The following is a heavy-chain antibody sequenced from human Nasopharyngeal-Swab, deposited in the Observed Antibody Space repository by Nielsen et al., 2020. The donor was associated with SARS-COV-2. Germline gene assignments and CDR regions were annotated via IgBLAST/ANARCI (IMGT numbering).Heavy chain of an antibody. CDR3: ARGLAALYYYYYYGMDV. Sequence: SETLSLTCTVSGGSISSGSYYWSWIRQPAGKGLEWIGRIYTSGSTNYNPSLKSRVTISVDTSKNQFSLKLSSVTAADTAVYYCARGLAALYYYYYYGMDVWGQGTTVTVSS. CDR2: IYTSGST. J-gene: IGHJ6*02. D-gene: IGHD6-6*01. V-gene: IGHV4-61*02. CDR1: GGSISSGSYY.